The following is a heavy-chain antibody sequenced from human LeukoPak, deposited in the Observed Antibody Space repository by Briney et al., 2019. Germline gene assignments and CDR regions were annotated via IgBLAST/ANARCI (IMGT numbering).Heavy chain of an antibody. CDR1: GGSISSGGYY. J-gene: IGHJ4*02. Sequence: PSETLSLTCTVSGGSISSGGYYWSWIRQHPGKGLEWIGYIYYSGSAYYNPSLKSRVTISVDTSKNQFSLKLSSVTAADTAVYYCASTNLNYYDSSGNFDYWGQGTLVTVSS. CDR2: IYYSGSA. V-gene: IGHV4-31*03. D-gene: IGHD3-22*01. CDR3: ASTNLNYYDSSGNFDY.